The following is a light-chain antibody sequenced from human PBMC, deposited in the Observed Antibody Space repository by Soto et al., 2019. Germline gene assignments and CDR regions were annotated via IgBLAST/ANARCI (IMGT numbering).Light chain of an antibody. CDR2: EVS. J-gene: IGLJ1*01. V-gene: IGLV2-14*01. Sequence: QSVLTQPASVSGPPGQSITISCTGTSSDVGAYNYVSWYQQHPGKAPKLMIYEVSNRPSGVSNRFSGSKSGNTASLTISGLQAEDEADYYCSSYIRSRTLVFGTGTKVTVL. CDR3: SSYIRSRTLV. CDR1: SSDVGAYNY.